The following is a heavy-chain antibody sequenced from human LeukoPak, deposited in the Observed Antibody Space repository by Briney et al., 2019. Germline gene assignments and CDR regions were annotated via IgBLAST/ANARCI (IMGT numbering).Heavy chain of an antibody. CDR3: ARGGDPGVTEEYNWFDP. Sequence: SETLSLTCTVSGGSISSYYWSWIRQPPGKGLEWIGYIYYSGSTNYNPSLKSRVTISVDASKNQFSLKLSSVTGADTAVYYCARGGDPGVTEEYNWFDPWGQGTLVTVAS. D-gene: IGHD7-27*01. CDR2: IYYSGST. V-gene: IGHV4-59*01. J-gene: IGHJ5*02. CDR1: GGSISSYY.